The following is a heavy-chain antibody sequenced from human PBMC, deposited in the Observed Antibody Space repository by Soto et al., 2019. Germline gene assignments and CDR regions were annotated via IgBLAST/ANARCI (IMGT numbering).Heavy chain of an antibody. D-gene: IGHD1-26*01. V-gene: IGHV3-48*02. CDR1: GFTFSDYG. Sequence: EVQLVESGGGLVQPGGSLRLSCVVSGFTFSDYGVNWVRQAPGKGLEWVSYISRGSDTIYYADSVKGRFTISRDNAKNSLFLQRNSLRDEDTALYYCARVSNTREDDYWGQGTLVTVSS. J-gene: IGHJ4*02. CDR3: ARVSNTREDDY. CDR2: ISRGSDTI.